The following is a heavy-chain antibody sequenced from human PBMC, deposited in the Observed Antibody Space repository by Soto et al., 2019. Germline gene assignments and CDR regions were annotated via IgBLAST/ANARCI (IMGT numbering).Heavy chain of an antibody. V-gene: IGHV4-39*01. CDR3: ARRRIVVVTAFDY. D-gene: IGHD2-21*02. J-gene: IGHJ4*02. CDR1: GGSISSSSYY. CDR2: IYYSGST. Sequence: SETLSLTCTVSGGSISSSSYYWGWIRQPPGKGLEWIGSIYYSGSTYYNPSLKSRVTISVDTSKNQCSLKLSSVTAADTAVYYCARRRIVVVTAFDYWGQGTLVTVSS.